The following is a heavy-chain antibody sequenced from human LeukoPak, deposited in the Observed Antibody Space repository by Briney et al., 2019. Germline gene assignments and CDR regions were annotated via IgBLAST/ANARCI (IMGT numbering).Heavy chain of an antibody. D-gene: IGHD3-3*01. J-gene: IGHJ5*02. V-gene: IGHV4-34*01. Sequence: SDTLSLTCGVSGGSFSGYDWSWVRQFPGKGLEWIGEINDGGDTNYDPSLKSRVTISVDTSKNQFSLKLSSVTAADTAVYYCARGMGALRFLEWLSPGWFDPWGQGTLVTVSS. CDR2: INDGGDT. CDR3: ARGMGALRFLEWLSPGWFDP. CDR1: GGSFSGYD.